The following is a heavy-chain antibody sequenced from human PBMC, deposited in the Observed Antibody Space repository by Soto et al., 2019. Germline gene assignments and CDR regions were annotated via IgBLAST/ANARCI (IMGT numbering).Heavy chain of an antibody. CDR3: ARSYYGSGSPALVNWFDP. J-gene: IGHJ5*02. V-gene: IGHV5-51*03. D-gene: IGHD3-10*01. CDR1: GYSSTSYW. Sequence: GKSLKISCKGSGYSSTSYWIGWVRQMPGKGLEWMGIIYPGDSDTRYSPSFQGQATISADKSISTAYLQWSSLKASDTAMYYCARSYYGSGSPALVNWFDPWGQGTLVTVSS. CDR2: IYPGDSDT.